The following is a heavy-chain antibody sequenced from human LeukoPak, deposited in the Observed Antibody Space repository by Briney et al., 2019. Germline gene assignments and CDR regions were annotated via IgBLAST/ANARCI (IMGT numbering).Heavy chain of an antibody. V-gene: IGHV4-4*07. J-gene: IGHJ6*02. CDR2: IYTSGST. CDR3: ASNSGYDSGVGYYGMDV. D-gene: IGHD5-12*01. CDR1: GGSIRSYY. Sequence: SETLSLTCTVSGGSIRSYYWSWIRQPAGKGLEWIGRIYTSGSTNYNPSLKSRVTMSVDTSKNQFSLKLSSVTAADTAVYCCASNSGYDSGVGYYGMDVWGQGTTVTVSS.